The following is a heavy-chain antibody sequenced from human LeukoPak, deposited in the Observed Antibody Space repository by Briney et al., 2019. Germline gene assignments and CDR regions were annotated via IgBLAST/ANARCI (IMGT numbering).Heavy chain of an antibody. J-gene: IGHJ5*02. V-gene: IGHV3-30*02. CDR1: GFTFSSYG. CDR3: AKDLPYYYDSSAAPNWFDP. D-gene: IGHD3-22*01. CDR2: IRYDGSNK. Sequence: GGSLRLSCAASGFTFSSYGMHWVRQAPGKGLEWVAFIRYDGSNKYYADSVKGRFTISRDNSKNTLYLQMNSLRAEDTAVYYCAKDLPYYYDSSAAPNWFDPWGQGTLVTVSS.